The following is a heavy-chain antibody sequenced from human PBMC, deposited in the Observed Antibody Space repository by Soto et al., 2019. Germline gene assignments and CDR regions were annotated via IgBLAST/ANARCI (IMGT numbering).Heavy chain of an antibody. J-gene: IGHJ6*02. Sequence: ASVKVSCKASGYTFTSYGISWVRQTPGQGLEWMGWISAYNGNTNYAQKLQGRVTMTTDTSTSTAYMELRSLRSDDTAVYYCAREGTAAPRGNYYYYYGMDVWGQGTTVAVSS. CDR3: AREGTAAPRGNYYYYYGMDV. D-gene: IGHD2-2*01. CDR1: GYTFTSYG. CDR2: ISAYNGNT. V-gene: IGHV1-18*04.